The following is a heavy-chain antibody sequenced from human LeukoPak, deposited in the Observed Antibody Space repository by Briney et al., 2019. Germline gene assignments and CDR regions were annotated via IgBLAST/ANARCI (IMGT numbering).Heavy chain of an antibody. D-gene: IGHD1-14*01. V-gene: IGHV4-59*01. CDR3: ARDLTRGGYFDY. CDR1: GGSISSDY. J-gene: IGHJ4*02. CDR2: IYYSGST. Sequence: SETLSLTCTVSGGSISSDYWSWIRQPPGKGLEWIGYIYYSGSTNYNPSLKSRVTISVDTSKNQFSLKLSSVTAADTAVYYCARDLTRGGYFDYWGQGTLVTVSS.